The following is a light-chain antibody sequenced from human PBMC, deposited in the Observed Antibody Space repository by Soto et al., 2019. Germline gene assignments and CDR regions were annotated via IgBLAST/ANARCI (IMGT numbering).Light chain of an antibody. V-gene: IGKV3-20*01. CDR3: QQYGSSPRT. CDR2: GAS. CDR1: QSVSSSY. J-gene: IGKJ1*01. Sequence: EIVLTQSPGTLSLSPGERATLACRASQSVSSSYLAWHQQKPGQAPRLLMYGASSRATSIPDRFSGSGSGTDFALTISSLEPADFAVYYCQQYGSSPRTFGQGTKVELK.